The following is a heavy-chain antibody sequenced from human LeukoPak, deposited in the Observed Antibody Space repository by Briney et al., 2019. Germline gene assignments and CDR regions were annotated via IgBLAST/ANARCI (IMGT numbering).Heavy chain of an antibody. CDR2: INHSGET. CDR1: GYSISSGYY. D-gene: IGHD3-22*01. CDR3: ARYTANKSGYSFDY. J-gene: IGHJ4*02. V-gene: IGHV4-38-2*01. Sequence: PSETLSLTCAASGYSISSGYYWSWIRQPPGEGLEWIATINHSGETYYNPSLKSRVTISIDTSKNQFSLKLSSVTAAGTAIYYCARYTANKSGYSFDYWGQGTLVTVSS.